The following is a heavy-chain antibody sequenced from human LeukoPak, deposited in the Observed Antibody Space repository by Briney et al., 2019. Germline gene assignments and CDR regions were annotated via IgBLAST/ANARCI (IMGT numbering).Heavy chain of an antibody. D-gene: IGHD3-10*01. CDR2: IYSGGST. J-gene: IGHJ3*02. CDR3: ARDALWFGEVGAFDI. Sequence: PGGSLRLSCAASGFTVSSNYMSWVRQAPGKGLEWVSVIYSGGSTYYADSVKGRFTISRDNSKNTLYLQMNSLRAEDTAVYYCARDALWFGEVGAFDIWGQGTMVTVSS. CDR1: GFTVSSNY. V-gene: IGHV3-66*01.